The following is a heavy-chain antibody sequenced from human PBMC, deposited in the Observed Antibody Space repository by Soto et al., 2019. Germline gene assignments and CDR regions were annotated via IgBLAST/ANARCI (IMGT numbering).Heavy chain of an antibody. D-gene: IGHD3-22*01. CDR1: GSSISRGGYS. Sequence: SETLSLTCALSGSSISRGGYSWSWIRQPPGKGLEWIGYIYHSGSTSYNPSLKSRVTISVDTSKNQFSLKLTSVTAADAALYYCARDFFDSSDYTTNWLDPWGQGTLVSVSS. CDR3: ARDFFDSSDYTTNWLDP. CDR2: IYHSGST. J-gene: IGHJ5*02. V-gene: IGHV4-30-2*01.